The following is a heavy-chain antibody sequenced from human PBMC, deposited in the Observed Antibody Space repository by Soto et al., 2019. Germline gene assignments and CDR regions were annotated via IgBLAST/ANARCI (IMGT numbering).Heavy chain of an antibody. Sequence: EVQLVESGGGLVQPGGSLRLSCAASGFTFSSYSMNWVRQAPGKGLEWVSYISSSSSTIYYADSVKGRFTISRDKAKNSLYLQMTSLRAEDTAVYYCARHPERIAEIGWFDPWGQGTLVTVSS. D-gene: IGHD6-13*01. CDR3: ARHPERIAEIGWFDP. V-gene: IGHV3-48*01. J-gene: IGHJ5*02. CDR1: GFTFSSYS. CDR2: ISSSSSTI.